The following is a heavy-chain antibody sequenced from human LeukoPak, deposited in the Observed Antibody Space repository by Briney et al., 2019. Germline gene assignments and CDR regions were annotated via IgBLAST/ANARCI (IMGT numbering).Heavy chain of an antibody. D-gene: IGHD3-10*01. CDR2: IYHSGST. V-gene: IGHV4-38-2*01. CDR1: GYSISSGYY. Sequence: SETLSLTCAVSGYSISSGYYWGWIRQPPGKGLEWIGRIYHSGSTYYNPSLKSRVTISVDTPKNQFSLKLSSVTAADTAVYYCARGVTMVRGAAYFDYWGQGTLVTVSS. J-gene: IGHJ4*02. CDR3: ARGVTMVRGAAYFDY.